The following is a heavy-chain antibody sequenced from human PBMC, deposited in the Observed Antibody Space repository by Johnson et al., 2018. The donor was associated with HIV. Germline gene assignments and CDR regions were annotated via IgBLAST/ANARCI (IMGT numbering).Heavy chain of an antibody. Sequence: VQLVESGGDLIQPGGSLRLSCAASGFTLNSYDMHWVRQAIGKGLEWVSGIGAGGDTYYAGSVKGRFTISRENAKNSLFLQMNNLGAGDTAVYYCARNNGDLTGGDAFDIWGQGTMVTVSS. CDR1: GFTLNSYD. CDR3: ARNNGDLTGGDAFDI. CDR2: IGAGGDT. J-gene: IGHJ3*02. D-gene: IGHD3-9*01. V-gene: IGHV3-13*01.